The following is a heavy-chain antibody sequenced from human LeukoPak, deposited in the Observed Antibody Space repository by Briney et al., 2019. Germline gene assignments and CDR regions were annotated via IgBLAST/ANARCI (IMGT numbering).Heavy chain of an antibody. CDR2: ISAYNGNT. CDR1: GYTFTSYG. Sequence: ASVKVSCKASGYTFTSYGISWVRQAPGQGLEWMGRISAYNGNTNYAQKLQGRVTMTTDTSTSTAYMELRSLRSDDTAVYYCARGRTMVRGVIREFDYWGQGTLVTVSS. D-gene: IGHD3-10*01. V-gene: IGHV1-18*01. J-gene: IGHJ4*02. CDR3: ARGRTMVRGVIREFDY.